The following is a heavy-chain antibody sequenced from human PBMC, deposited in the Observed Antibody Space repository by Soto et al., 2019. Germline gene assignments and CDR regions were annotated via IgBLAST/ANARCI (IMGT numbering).Heavy chain of an antibody. J-gene: IGHJ4*02. CDR3: ARFSGSYTRGLDY. CDR2: SRNKANSYST. V-gene: IGHV3-72*01. CDR1: GFTFSDHY. D-gene: IGHD1-26*01. Sequence: EGQLVESGGGLVQPVGSLRRACAASGFTFSDHYMDWVRQAPGKGLEWVGRSRNKANSYSTEYAAAVKGRLTISRDESKNALYLQMNSLKTEDTAVYYCARFSGSYTRGLDYWGQGTLVTVSS.